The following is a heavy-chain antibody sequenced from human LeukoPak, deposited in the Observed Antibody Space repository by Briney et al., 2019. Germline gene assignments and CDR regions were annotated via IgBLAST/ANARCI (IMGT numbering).Heavy chain of an antibody. J-gene: IGHJ4*02. CDR2: IRYDGSNK. D-gene: IGHD5-12*01. CDR3: ARDGKWLRIFDY. Sequence: GGSLRLSCAASGFTFSSYGMHWVRQAPGKGLEWVAFIRYDGSNKYYADSVKGRFTISRDNSKNTLYLQMNSLRAEDTAVYYCARDGKWLRIFDYWGQGTLVTVSS. CDR1: GFTFSSYG. V-gene: IGHV3-30*02.